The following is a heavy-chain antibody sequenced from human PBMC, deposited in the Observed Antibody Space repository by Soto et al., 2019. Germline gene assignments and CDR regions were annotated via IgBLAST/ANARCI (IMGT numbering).Heavy chain of an antibody. V-gene: IGHV1-69*01. CDR3: ARDRAGTDWAAFDI. CDR1: GGTFSSYA. D-gene: IGHD3-9*01. J-gene: IGHJ3*02. CDR2: IIPIFGTA. Sequence: QVQLVQSGAEVKKPGSSVQVSCKASGGTFSSYAISWVRQAPGQGREWMGGIIPIFGTANYAQKFQGRVTITEDESTSPAYMELSSLRSEDTAVYYCARDRAGTDWAAFDIWGQGTMVTVSS.